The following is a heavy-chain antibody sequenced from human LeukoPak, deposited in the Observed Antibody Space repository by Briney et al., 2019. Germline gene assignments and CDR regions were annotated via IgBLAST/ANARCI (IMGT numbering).Heavy chain of an antibody. CDR1: GFTFDDHA. CDR2: ISWDGGAT. Sequence: GGSLRLSCAASGFTFDDHAMCWVRQTPGKGLEWVSLISWDGGATYYADSVKGRFTISRDNNKNSVFLHMHSLRIEDTALYYCVKDPWDYWGQGTLVTVSS. V-gene: IGHV3-43D*03. CDR3: VKDPWDY. J-gene: IGHJ4*02.